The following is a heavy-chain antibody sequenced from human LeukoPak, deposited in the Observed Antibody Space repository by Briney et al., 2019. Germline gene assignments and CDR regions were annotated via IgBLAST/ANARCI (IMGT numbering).Heavy chain of an antibody. J-gene: IGHJ6*03. V-gene: IGHV3-21*01. D-gene: IGHD6-19*01. CDR1: GFTFSSYS. CDR2: ISSSSSYI. CDR3: ARARNRIAVSVIREYYYMDV. Sequence: GGSLRLSCAASGFTFSSYSVNWVRQAPGKGLEWVSSISSSSSYIYYADSVKGRFTVSRDNAKNSLFLQMDSLRAEDTAVYYCARARNRIAVSVIREYYYMDVWGKGTTVAVSS.